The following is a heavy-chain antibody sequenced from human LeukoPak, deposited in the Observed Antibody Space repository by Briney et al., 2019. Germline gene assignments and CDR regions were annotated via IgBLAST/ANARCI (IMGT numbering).Heavy chain of an antibody. D-gene: IGHD6-19*01. V-gene: IGHV4-4*07. J-gene: IGHJ4*02. CDR2: IYTSGST. CDR1: GGSINTYY. Sequence: PSETLSLTCTVSGGSINTYYWGWIRQPAGKGLEWIGRIYTSGSTNYNPSLKSRVTMSVDTSKNQFSLKLSSVTAADTAVYHCARSGGYSSGWYHFDYWGQGTLVTVSS. CDR3: ARSGGYSSGWYHFDY.